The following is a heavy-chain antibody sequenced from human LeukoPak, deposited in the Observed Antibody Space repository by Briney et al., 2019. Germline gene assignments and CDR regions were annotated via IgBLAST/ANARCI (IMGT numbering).Heavy chain of an antibody. Sequence: GGSLRLSCAASGFTFSSYAMTWVRQAPGKGLEXXXXXXNSGGRTYYAXXXXGRXTISRDNSKNTLYLQMNSLRAADTAIYYCAKILHPFSSNWEFDYWGQGTLVTVSS. CDR2: XXNSGGRT. D-gene: IGHD6-13*01. J-gene: IGHJ4*02. V-gene: IGHV3-23*01. CDR3: AKILHPFSSNWEFDY. CDR1: GFTFSSYA.